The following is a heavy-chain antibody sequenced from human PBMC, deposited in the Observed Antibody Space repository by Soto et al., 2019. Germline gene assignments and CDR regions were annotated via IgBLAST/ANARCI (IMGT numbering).Heavy chain of an antibody. Sequence: ASVKVSCKASGYTFTSYGISWVRQAPGQGLEWMGWISAYNGNTNYAQKLQGRVTMTTDTSTSTAYMELRSLRSDDTAVYYCARDPPTYCSSTSCYTGWFDPWGQGTLVTVSS. CDR1: GYTFTSYG. J-gene: IGHJ5*02. D-gene: IGHD2-2*02. CDR3: ARDPPTYCSSTSCYTGWFDP. CDR2: ISAYNGNT. V-gene: IGHV1-18*01.